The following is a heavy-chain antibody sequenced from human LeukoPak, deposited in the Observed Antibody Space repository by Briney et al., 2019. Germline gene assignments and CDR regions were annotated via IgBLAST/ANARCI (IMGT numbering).Heavy chain of an antibody. J-gene: IGHJ3*02. CDR2: INPSGGST. D-gene: IGHD4-11*01. Sequence: GASVKVSCKASGYTFTSYYMHWVRQAPGQGLEWMGIINPSGGSTSYAQKFQGRVTITADKSTSTAYMELSSLRSEDTAVYYCARGLATVDAFDIWGQGTMVTVSS. CDR1: GYTFTSYY. V-gene: IGHV1-46*01. CDR3: ARGLATVDAFDI.